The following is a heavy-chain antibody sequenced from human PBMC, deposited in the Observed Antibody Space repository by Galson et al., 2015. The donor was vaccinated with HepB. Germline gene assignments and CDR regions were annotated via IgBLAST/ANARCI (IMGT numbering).Heavy chain of an antibody. V-gene: IGHV2-70*04. D-gene: IGHD1-26*01. J-gene: IGHJ4*02. CDR3: ARTCIVGATTGEGFDY. CDR1: GFSLSTSGMR. CDR2: FAWDDGK. Sequence: PALVKPTQTLTLTCTFSGFSLSTSGMRVSWIRQPPGKALEWLARFAWDDGKFYSTPLKTRLTISKDTSKNQVVLTMTNMDPVDPATYYCARTCIVGATTGEGFDYWGQGTLVTVSS.